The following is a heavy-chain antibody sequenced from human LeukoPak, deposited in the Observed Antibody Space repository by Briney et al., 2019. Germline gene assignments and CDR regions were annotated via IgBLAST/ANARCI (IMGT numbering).Heavy chain of an antibody. V-gene: IGHV4-59*01. CDR3: ARTGYGDGAFDI. D-gene: IGHD4-17*01. Sequence: SETLSLTCTVSGGSTSSYYWSWIRQPPGKGLEWIGYIYYSGSTNYNPSLKSRVTISVDMSKNQFSLKLSSVTAADTAVYYCARTGYGDGAFDIWGQGTMVTVSS. J-gene: IGHJ3*02. CDR2: IYYSGST. CDR1: GGSTSSYY.